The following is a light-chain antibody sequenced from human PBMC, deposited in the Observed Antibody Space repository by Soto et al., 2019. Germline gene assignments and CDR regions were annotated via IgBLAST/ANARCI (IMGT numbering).Light chain of an antibody. J-gene: IGKJ4*01. CDR2: GAS. V-gene: IGKV3-20*01. CDR3: QQYGSAFLT. Sequence: EIVLTQSPGTLALSPGERATLSCRASQSISNNYVAWYQQKPGQAPRLVIYGASNRASGIPDRFSGSASGTDFTLTINRLEREDFAVYHCQQYGSAFLTFGGGTKVEIK. CDR1: QSISNNY.